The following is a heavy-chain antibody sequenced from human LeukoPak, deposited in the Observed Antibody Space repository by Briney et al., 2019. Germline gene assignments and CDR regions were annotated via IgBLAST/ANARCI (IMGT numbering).Heavy chain of an antibody. CDR1: GFTFSSYW. V-gene: IGHV3-7*01. CDR3: ARDRIAVAGNDY. D-gene: IGHD6-19*01. CDR2: IKQDGTEK. J-gene: IGHJ4*02. Sequence: PGGSLRLSCAASGFTFSSYWMSWVSQAPGKGREWVANIKQDGTEKYYVDSVKGRFTISRDNARTSLYLQMNSLRAEDTAVYYCARDRIAVAGNDYWGQGALVTVSS.